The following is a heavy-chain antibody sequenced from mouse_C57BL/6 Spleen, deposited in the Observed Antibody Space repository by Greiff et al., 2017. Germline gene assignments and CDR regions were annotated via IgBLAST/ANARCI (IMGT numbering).Heavy chain of an antibody. CDR3: ARFVFTYFDY. V-gene: IGHV5-16*01. J-gene: IGHJ2*01. Sequence: EVQRVESEGGLVQPGSSMKLSCTASGFTFSDYYMAWVRQVPEKGLEWVANINYDGSSTYYLDSLKSRFIISRDNAKNILYLQMSSLKSEDTATYYCARFVFTYFDYWGQGTTLTVSS. CDR1: GFTFSDYY. CDR2: INYDGSST.